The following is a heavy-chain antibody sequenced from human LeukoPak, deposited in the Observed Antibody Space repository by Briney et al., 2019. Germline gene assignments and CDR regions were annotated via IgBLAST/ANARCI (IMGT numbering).Heavy chain of an antibody. CDR3: AKESRYYYGSGSFSSQFDY. D-gene: IGHD3-10*01. CDR1: GFTFSGYA. Sequence: GGSLRLSCAASGFTFSGYAMSWVRQAPGKGLEWVSTISGSGGSTYYADSVKGRFTSPRDNSKNTLSLQMNNLRAEDTAVYYCAKESRYYYGSGSFSSQFDYWGQGNLVTVSS. V-gene: IGHV3-23*01. CDR2: ISGSGGST. J-gene: IGHJ4*02.